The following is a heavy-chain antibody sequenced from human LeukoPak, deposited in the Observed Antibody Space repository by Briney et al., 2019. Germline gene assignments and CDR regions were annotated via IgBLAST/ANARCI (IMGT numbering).Heavy chain of an antibody. V-gene: IGHV1-8*01. CDR3: ARPSRYCSSTSCYKGAFDI. CDR1: GYTFTSYD. Sequence: ASVKVSCKASGYTFTSYDINWVRQATGQGLEWMGWMNPNSGNTGYAQKFQGRVTITTDESTSTAYMELSSLRSEDTAVYYCARPSRYCSSTSCYKGAFDIWGQGTMVTVSS. CDR2: MNPNSGNT. J-gene: IGHJ3*02. D-gene: IGHD2-2*02.